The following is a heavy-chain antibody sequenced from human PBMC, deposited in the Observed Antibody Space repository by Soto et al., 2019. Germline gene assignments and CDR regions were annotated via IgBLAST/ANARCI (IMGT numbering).Heavy chain of an antibody. Sequence: GGSLRLSCAASGFTFSSYWMSWVRQAPGKGLEWVANIKQDGSEKYYVDSVKGRFTISRDNAKNSLYLQMNSLRAEDTAVYYCARVPDCSSTSCYGGDYYYYMDVWGKGTTVTVSS. CDR1: GFTFSSYW. J-gene: IGHJ6*03. CDR3: ARVPDCSSTSCYGGDYYYYMDV. V-gene: IGHV3-7*01. CDR2: IKQDGSEK. D-gene: IGHD2-2*01.